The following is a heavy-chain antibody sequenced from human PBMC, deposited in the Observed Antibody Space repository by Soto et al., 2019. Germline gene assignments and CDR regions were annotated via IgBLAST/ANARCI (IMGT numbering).Heavy chain of an antibody. CDR1: GGTFSSYA. D-gene: IGHD4-17*01. V-gene: IGHV1-69*12. CDR2: IIPIFGTA. Sequence: QVQLVQSGAEVKKPGSSVKVSCKASGGTFSSYAISWVRQAPGQGLEWMGGIIPIFGTANYAQKFQGRVTITAEQSSSPXYMERSSLRSDDTAVYYGARVVTVLKSFHYWYFDLWGRGTLVTVSS. CDR3: ARVVTVLKSFHYWYFDL. J-gene: IGHJ2*01.